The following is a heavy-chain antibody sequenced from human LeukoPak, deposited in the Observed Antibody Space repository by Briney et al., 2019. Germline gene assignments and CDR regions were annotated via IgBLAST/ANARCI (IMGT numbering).Heavy chain of an antibody. CDR2: INPNSGGT. D-gene: IGHD6-19*01. V-gene: IGHV1-2*02. CDR1: GYTFTDYY. Sequence: ASVTVSCKSSGYTFTDYYMHWVRQAPGKGLEWVGWINPNSGGTNYVQKFQGRVTMTRDTSISTAYMELSRLRSDDSAVYYFAREVGSSGWRVFDIWGQGRMVTVSS. CDR3: AREVGSSGWRVFDI. J-gene: IGHJ3*02.